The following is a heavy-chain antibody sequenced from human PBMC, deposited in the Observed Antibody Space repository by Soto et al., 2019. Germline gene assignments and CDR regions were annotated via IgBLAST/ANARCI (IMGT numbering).Heavy chain of an antibody. V-gene: IGHV1-8*01. J-gene: IGHJ4*02. CDR1: GYTFTSYD. CDR2: MNPNSGNT. CDR3: AGGGVLWLGELLNY. D-gene: IGHD3-10*01. Sequence: QVQLVQSGAEVKKPGASVKVSCKASGYTFTSYDINWVRQATGQGLEWMGWMNPNSGNTGYAQKFQGRVTMTRNTSISTGYMELSSLRSEDTAVYYCAGGGVLWLGELLNYWGQGTLVTVSS.